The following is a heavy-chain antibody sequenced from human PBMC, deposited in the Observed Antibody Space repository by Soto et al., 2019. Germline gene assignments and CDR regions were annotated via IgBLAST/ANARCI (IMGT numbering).Heavy chain of an antibody. CDR1: GFTFSSYA. D-gene: IGHD1-26*01. J-gene: IGHJ3*02. CDR3: ARAMYSGSYYDAFDI. Sequence: GGSLRLSCAASGFTFSSYAMSWVRQAPGKGLEWVSAISGSGGSTYYADSVKGRFTISRDNSKNTLYLQMNSLRAEDTAVYYCARAMYSGSYYDAFDIWGQGTMVTVSS. V-gene: IGHV3-23*01. CDR2: ISGSGGST.